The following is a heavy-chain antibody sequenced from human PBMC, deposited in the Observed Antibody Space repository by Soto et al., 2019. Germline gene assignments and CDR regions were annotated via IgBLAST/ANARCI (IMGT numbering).Heavy chain of an antibody. D-gene: IGHD2-15*01. CDR1: GFTFSSYA. J-gene: IGHJ4*02. V-gene: IGHV3-23*01. CDR2: ISGSGGST. CDR3: ARDSTHLRFSVAY. Sequence: GSLRLSCAASGFTFSSYAMSWVRQAPGKGLEWVSAISGSGGSTYYADSVKGRFTISRDNAKNTMYLQMNSLRDEDTAVYYCARDSTHLRFSVAYWGQGTLVPVSS.